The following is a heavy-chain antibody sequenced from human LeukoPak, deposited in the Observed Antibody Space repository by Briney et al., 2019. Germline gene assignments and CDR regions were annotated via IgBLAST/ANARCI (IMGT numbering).Heavy chain of an antibody. V-gene: IGHV1-69*05. CDR1: RGTFSSYA. J-gene: IGHJ1*01. Sequence: SVKVSCKPSRGTFSSYAISWERHAPGPGLEWMGRIIPIFGTANYAQKFQGRVTITTDESTSTAYMELSSLRSEDTAVYYCARNDDSSGYYPSNFQHWGQGTLVTVSS. CDR3: ARNDDSSGYYPSNFQH. D-gene: IGHD3-22*01. CDR2: IIPIFGTA.